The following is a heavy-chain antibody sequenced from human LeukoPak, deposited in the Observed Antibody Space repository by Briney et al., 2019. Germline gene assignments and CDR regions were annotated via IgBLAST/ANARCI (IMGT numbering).Heavy chain of an antibody. CDR3: ARDAGARTLNWFDP. D-gene: IGHD1-26*01. V-gene: IGHV1-2*02. J-gene: IGHJ5*02. CDR2: INPNSGGT. Sequence: ASVKVSCKASGYTFTCYYMHWVRQAPGQGLEWMGWINPNSGGTNYAQKFQGRVTMTRDTSISTAYMELSRLRSDDTAVYYCARDAGARTLNWFDPWGQGALVTVSS. CDR1: GYTFTCYY.